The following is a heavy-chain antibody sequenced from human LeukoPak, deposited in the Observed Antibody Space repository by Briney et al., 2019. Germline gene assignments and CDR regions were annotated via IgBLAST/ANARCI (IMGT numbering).Heavy chain of an antibody. CDR2: IYYSGST. J-gene: IGHJ6*02. V-gene: IGHV4-39*07. CDR1: GGSISSSSYY. D-gene: IGHD5-12*01. CDR3: ARASWLRGYYYGMDV. Sequence: SETLSLTCTVSGGSISSSSYYGGWSRQPPGKGLEWIVSIYYSGSTYYNPSLKSRLTISVDTSTNQFSLKLSAVTAADTAVYYCARASWLRGYYYGMDVWGQGTTVAVAS.